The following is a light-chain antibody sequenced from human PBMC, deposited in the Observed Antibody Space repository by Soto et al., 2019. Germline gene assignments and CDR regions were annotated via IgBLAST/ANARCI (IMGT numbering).Light chain of an antibody. J-gene: IGLJ2*01. V-gene: IGLV2-14*01. CDR3: SSCTSSSTLV. Sequence: QSALTQPASVSASPGQSITLSCTGTSSDVGGYNYVSWYQQHPGKAPKLMIYDVSNRPSGVSNRFSGSKSGNTASLTISGLQAEDEANYYCSSCTSSSTLVFGGGTQLTVL. CDR2: DVS. CDR1: SSDVGGYNY.